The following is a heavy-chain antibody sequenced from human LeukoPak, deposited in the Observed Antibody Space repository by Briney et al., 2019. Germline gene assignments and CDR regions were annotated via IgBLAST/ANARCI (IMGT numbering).Heavy chain of an antibody. CDR2: LSSSGDTT. CDR1: GFTFSSYA. V-gene: IGHV3-23*01. Sequence: GGSLRLSCAASGFTFSSYAMTWVRQARGKGLEWVSSLSSSGDTTYYADSVKGRFTISRDNSKNTLFLQMNSLRAEDTAVYYCARGTFSPDNWGQGTLVTVAS. J-gene: IGHJ4*02. D-gene: IGHD2/OR15-2a*01. CDR3: ARGTFSPDN.